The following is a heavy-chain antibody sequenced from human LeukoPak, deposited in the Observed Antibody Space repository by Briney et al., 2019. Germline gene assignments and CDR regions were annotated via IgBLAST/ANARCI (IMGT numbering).Heavy chain of an antibody. D-gene: IGHD1-26*01. J-gene: IGHJ4*02. V-gene: IGHV3-23*01. CDR2: ISCSGGST. CDR3: ARDYSGSYYSGDY. Sequence: HPGGSLRLSCAASGFTFSSYAISWVRQAPGKGLEWVSAISCSGGSTYYADSVKGRFTISRDNSKNTLYLQMNSLRAEDTAVYYCARDYSGSYYSGDYWGQGTVVTVSS. CDR1: GFTFSSYA.